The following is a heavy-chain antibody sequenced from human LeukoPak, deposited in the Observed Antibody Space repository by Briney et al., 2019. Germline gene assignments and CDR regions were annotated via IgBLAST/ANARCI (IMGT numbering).Heavy chain of an antibody. CDR1: GFTFSSYA. D-gene: IGHD2-21*01. CDR2: IRDSGSST. V-gene: IGHV3-23*01. Sequence: HPGGSLRLSCAASGFTFSSYAMSWVRQAPGKGLEWVSAIRDSGSSTHYADSVKGRFTTSRDNAKNSLYLQMHSLRAEDTAVYYCARDPGGGAMDVWGQGTTVTVSS. J-gene: IGHJ6*02. CDR3: ARDPGGGAMDV.